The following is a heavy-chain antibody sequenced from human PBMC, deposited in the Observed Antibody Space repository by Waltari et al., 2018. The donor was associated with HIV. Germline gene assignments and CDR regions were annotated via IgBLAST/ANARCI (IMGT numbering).Heavy chain of an antibody. CDR1: GFTFRSYA. D-gene: IGHD2-15*01. V-gene: IGHV3-30*01. Sequence: QVQLVESGGGVVQPGRSLRLSWAASGFTFRSYAIHWVRQAPGKGLEWVAVISYDGSNKYYADSVKGRFTISRDNSKNTLYLQMNSLRAEDTAVYYCAREGVVVVAATAGCAFDIWGQGTMVTVSS. CDR2: ISYDGSNK. J-gene: IGHJ3*02. CDR3: AREGVVVVAATAGCAFDI.